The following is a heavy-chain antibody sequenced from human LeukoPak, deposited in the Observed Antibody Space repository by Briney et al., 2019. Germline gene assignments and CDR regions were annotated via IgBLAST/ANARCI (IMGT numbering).Heavy chain of an antibody. D-gene: IGHD1-7*01. CDR2: IIPIFGTA. J-gene: IGHJ4*02. CDR3: ASCYNWNYYYFDY. CDR1: GGAFSSYA. Sequence: SVKVSCKASGGAFSSYAISWVRQAPGQGLEWMGGIIPIFGTANYAQKFQGRVTITADESTSTAYMELSSLRSEDTAVYYCASCYNWNYYYFDYWGQGTLVTASS. V-gene: IGHV1-69*13.